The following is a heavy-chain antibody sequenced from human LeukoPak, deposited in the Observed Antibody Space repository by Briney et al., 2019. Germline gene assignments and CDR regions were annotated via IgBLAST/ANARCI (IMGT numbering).Heavy chain of an antibody. CDR3: ARETEKQWQY. CDR1: GGSFSGYY. Sequence: SETLSLTCAVYGGSFSGYYWSWIRQPPGKGLEWIGEINHSGSTNYNPSLKSRVTISVDTSKNQFSLTLSSVTAADTAVYYCARETEKQWQYWGRGTLVTVSS. V-gene: IGHV4-34*01. CDR2: INHSGST. J-gene: IGHJ3*01. D-gene: IGHD6-19*01.